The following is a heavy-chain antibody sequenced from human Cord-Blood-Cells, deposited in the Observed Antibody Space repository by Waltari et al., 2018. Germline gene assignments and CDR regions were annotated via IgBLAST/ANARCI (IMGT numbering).Heavy chain of an antibody. V-gene: IGHV3-9*01. J-gene: IGHJ4*02. CDR2: ISWNSGSI. Sequence: EVQLVESGGGLVQPGRSLRLSCAASGFTFDDYAMHWVRQAPGKGLEWVSGISWNSGSIGYPDSVKGRFTISGDNAKNSLYLQMNSLRAEDTALYYCAKAYSSSWYTETFDYWGQGTLVTVSS. CDR3: AKAYSSSWYTETFDY. D-gene: IGHD6-13*01. CDR1: GFTFDDYA.